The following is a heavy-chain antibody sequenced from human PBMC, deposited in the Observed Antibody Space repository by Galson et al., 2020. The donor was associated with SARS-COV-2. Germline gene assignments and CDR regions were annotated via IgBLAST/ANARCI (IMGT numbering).Heavy chain of an antibody. V-gene: IGHV1-24*01. D-gene: IGHD3-9*01. J-gene: IGHJ4*02. CDR2: FDPEDGET. CDR3: APILPPEYYDILTGPKNYFDY. CDR1: GYTLTELS. Sequence: ASVKVSCKVSGYTLTELSMHWVRQAPGKGLEWMGGFDPEDGETIYAQKFQGRVTMTEDTSTDTAYMELSSLRSEDTAVYYCAPILPPEYYDILTGPKNYFDYWGQGTLVTVSS.